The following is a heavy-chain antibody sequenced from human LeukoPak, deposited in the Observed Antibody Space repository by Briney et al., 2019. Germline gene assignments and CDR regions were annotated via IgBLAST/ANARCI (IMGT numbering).Heavy chain of an antibody. J-gene: IGHJ3*02. CDR1: GFMFSSYW. Sequence: GGSLRLSCAASGFMFSSYWMNWVRQAPGKGLEWVANIKKDGSEKHYVDSVKGRFTISRDNAKNSLYLQMNSLRAEDTAVYYCARGSDGAFDIWGQGTMVTVSS. D-gene: IGHD1-26*01. CDR3: ARGSDGAFDI. V-gene: IGHV3-7*04. CDR2: IKKDGSEK.